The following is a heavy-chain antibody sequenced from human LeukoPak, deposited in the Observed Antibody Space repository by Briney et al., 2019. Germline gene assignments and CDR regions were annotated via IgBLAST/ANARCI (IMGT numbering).Heavy chain of an antibody. CDR1: GGSFSGYY. CDR2: INHSGST. Sequence: SETLSLTCAVYGGSFSGYYWSWVRQPPGRGLEWIGEINHSGSTNYNPSLKSRVTISVDTSKNQFSLKLSSVTAADTAVYYCARRAPYCSSTSCYRYFQHWGQGTLVTVSS. J-gene: IGHJ1*01. V-gene: IGHV4-34*01. D-gene: IGHD2-2*01. CDR3: ARRAPYCSSTSCYRYFQH.